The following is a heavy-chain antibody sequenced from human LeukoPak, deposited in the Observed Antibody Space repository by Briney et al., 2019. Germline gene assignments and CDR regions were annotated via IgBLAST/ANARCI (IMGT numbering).Heavy chain of an antibody. J-gene: IGHJ4*02. D-gene: IGHD1-26*01. Sequence: PSETLSLTCTVSGDSISGYYWSWIRQPPGKGLEWIGYIYYSGSTNYNPSLKSRVTISVDTSKNQFSLKLSSVTAADTAVYYCARGGSYYGYWGQGTLVTVSS. CDR1: GDSISGYY. CDR3: ARGGSYYGY. CDR2: IYYSGST. V-gene: IGHV4-59*01.